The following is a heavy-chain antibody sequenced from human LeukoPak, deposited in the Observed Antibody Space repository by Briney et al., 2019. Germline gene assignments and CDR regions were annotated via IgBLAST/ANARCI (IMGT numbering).Heavy chain of an antibody. CDR1: GFSVSDYW. J-gene: IGHJ4*02. CDR3: AKDLCTGTNCYGDYFDY. CDR2: INANGSAT. V-gene: IGHV3-74*01. D-gene: IGHD2-2*01. Sequence: PGVSLRLSCAASGFSVSDYWMHWVRQAPEKGLVGVSHINANGSATYYPDSVKGRFTISRDNAENTLYLQMHSLRAEDTAVYYCAKDLCTGTNCYGDYFDYWGQGTLVTVSS.